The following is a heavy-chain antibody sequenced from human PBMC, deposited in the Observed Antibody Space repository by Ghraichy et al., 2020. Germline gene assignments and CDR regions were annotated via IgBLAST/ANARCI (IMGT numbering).Heavy chain of an antibody. D-gene: IGHD1-14*01. V-gene: IGHV4-59*01. CDR3: ARGRNPDYYYYMDV. Sequence: SETLSLTCTVSGDSISNYYWSWVRQPPGKGLEWIGYFYKIDRTKYNPSLRSRVTISVDTSKNQFSLNLSSVTAAETAVYYCARGRNPDYYYYMDVWGKGTTVTVSS. CDR1: GDSISNYY. J-gene: IGHJ6*03. CDR2: FYKIDRT.